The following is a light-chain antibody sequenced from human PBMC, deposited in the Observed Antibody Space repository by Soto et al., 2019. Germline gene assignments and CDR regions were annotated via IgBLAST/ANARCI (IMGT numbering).Light chain of an antibody. Sequence: QSALTQPPSASGSLGQSVTISCTGTSSDVGGYNYVSWYQQLPCKAPKLIIYAVNKWPSGVPDRFSGSKSGNTASLTVSGLQAEDEADYYCSSYAGTSYIVFGSGTQLTVL. V-gene: IGLV2-8*01. CDR2: AVN. J-gene: IGLJ1*01. CDR1: SSDVGGYNY. CDR3: SSYAGTSYIV.